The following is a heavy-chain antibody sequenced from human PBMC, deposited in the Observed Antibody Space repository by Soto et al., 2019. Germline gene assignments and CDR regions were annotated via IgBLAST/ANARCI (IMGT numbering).Heavy chain of an antibody. CDR3: AKYGLETIRASVAFDF. J-gene: IGHJ3*01. CDR2: LSDDGSVK. CDR1: GFTFRNFG. D-gene: IGHD1-1*01. Sequence: QVHLVESGGGEVQPGKSLRLSCEASGFTFRNFGMHWVRQAPGKGLEWVAGLSDDGSVKFYSGSVKGRFTISRDNSRDTLYLQMDGLRPDDSAVYYCAKYGLETIRASVAFDFWGRGTGVTVSS. V-gene: IGHV3-30*18.